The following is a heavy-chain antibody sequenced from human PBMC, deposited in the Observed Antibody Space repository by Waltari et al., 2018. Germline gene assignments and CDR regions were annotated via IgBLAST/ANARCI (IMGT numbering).Heavy chain of an antibody. Sequence: QVQLQESGPGLVKASETLSLTCAVSGASITSASYWGWIRQPPGKGLEWIGYVYHFGGSSYNPSLKSRVTMSVDTSKRQFSLNLSSVTAADTAVYYCARHESAHYGGFDSWGRGTLVTVSA. J-gene: IGHJ4*02. CDR3: ARHESAHYGGFDS. CDR1: GASITSASY. V-gene: IGHV4-38-2*01. D-gene: IGHD4-17*01. CDR2: VYHFGGS.